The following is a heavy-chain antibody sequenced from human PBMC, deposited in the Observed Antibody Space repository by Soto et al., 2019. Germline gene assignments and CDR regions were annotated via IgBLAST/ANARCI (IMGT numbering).Heavy chain of an antibody. Sequence: GGSLRLSCAASGFTFSDYYMSWIRQAPGKGLEWVSYISSSGSTIYYADSVKGRFTISRDDAKNSLYLQMNSLRAEDTAVYYCAKGLYYYDSSGSPLDVWGQGTTVTVSS. CDR3: AKGLYYYDSSGSPLDV. CDR1: GFTFSDYY. CDR2: ISSSGSTI. D-gene: IGHD3-22*01. V-gene: IGHV3-11*01. J-gene: IGHJ6*02.